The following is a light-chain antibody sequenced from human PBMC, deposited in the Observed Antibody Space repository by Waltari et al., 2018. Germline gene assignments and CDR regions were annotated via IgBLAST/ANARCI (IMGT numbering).Light chain of an antibody. CDR1: LLPTQF. V-gene: IGLV3-25*03. CDR3: QSVDVTALP. J-gene: IGLJ2*01. Sequence: SYELTQPPSVSVSPGQTATTTCSGDLLPTQFAHWYQHRPCQAPVLLIYKDTERASGIPERFSGSTSGTTVTLTIAGVQAEDEADYFCQSVDVTALPFGGGTRLTVL. CDR2: KDT.